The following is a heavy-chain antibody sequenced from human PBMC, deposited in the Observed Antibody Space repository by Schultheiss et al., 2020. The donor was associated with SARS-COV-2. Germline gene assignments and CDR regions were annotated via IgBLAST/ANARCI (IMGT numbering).Heavy chain of an antibody. D-gene: IGHD6-6*01. J-gene: IGHJ4*02. CDR1: GYSFTTYW. V-gene: IGHV5-51*01. CDR3: ARGMSGRPMDY. CDR2: IYPGDSNT. Sequence: GESLKISCQASGYSFTTYWIGWVRQMPGKGLESMGLIYPGDSNTKYSPSFQGQVTISADKSISTAYLQWSSLKASDTAIYYCARGMSGRPMDYWGQGTLVTVSS.